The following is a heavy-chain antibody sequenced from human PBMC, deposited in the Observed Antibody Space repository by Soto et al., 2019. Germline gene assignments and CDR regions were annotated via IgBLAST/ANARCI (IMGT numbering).Heavy chain of an antibody. J-gene: IGHJ4*02. Sequence: GESLKISCAASGFTFSTYALSWVRQAPGKGLEWVSAISANGQGIYYADSVRGRFTISRDNSKNTIFLHMDGLRAEDTAVYYCAKDRNYPRDQFHYWGQGTLVTVSS. V-gene: IGHV3-23*01. D-gene: IGHD1-7*01. CDR2: ISANGQGI. CDR1: GFTFSTYA. CDR3: AKDRNYPRDQFHY.